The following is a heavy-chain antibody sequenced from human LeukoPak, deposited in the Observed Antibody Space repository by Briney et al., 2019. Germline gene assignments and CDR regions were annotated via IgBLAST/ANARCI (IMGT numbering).Heavy chain of an antibody. D-gene: IGHD3-22*01. CDR2: IYSGGST. Sequence: GGSLRLSCAASGFTVSSNYMGWVRQAPGKGLEWVSVIYSGGSTYYADSVKSRFTISRDNSKNTLYLQMNSLRAEDTAVYYCARVRYYDSSGYYYEPDYFDYWGQGTLVTVSS. J-gene: IGHJ4*02. V-gene: IGHV3-53*01. CDR3: ARVRYYDSSGYYYEPDYFDY. CDR1: GFTVSSNY.